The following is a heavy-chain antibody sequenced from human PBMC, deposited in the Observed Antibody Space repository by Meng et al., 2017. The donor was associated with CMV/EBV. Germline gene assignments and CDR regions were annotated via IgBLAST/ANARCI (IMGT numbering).Heavy chain of an antibody. D-gene: IGHD1-26*01. CDR1: GFTFSSYW. J-gene: IGHJ4*02. CDR3: ARVVRGGSYLGGDYFDY. CDR2: INSDGSST. Sequence: GESLKISCAASGFTFSSYWMHWVRQAPGKGLVWVSRINSDGSSTSYADSVKGRFTISRDNAKNTLYLQMNSLRAEDTAVYYCARVVRGGSYLGGDYFDYWGQGTRVTVSS. V-gene: IGHV3-74*01.